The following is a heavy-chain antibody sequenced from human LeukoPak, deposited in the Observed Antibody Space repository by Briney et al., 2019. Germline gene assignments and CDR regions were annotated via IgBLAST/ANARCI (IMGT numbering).Heavy chain of an antibody. Sequence: GGSLRLSCAASRFTFSSYIMNWVRQAPGKGLEGVSSISSSSIYIYYASSVTGRITISRDNAKNSLYLQMNSLRAEDTAVYYCARDSSGGWGQGTLVTVSS. J-gene: IGHJ4*02. CDR1: RFTFSSYI. CDR3: ARDSSGG. D-gene: IGHD3-22*01. V-gene: IGHV3-21*01. CDR2: ISSSSIYI.